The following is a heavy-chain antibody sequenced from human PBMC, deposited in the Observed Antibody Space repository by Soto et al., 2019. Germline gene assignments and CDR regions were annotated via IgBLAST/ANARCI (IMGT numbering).Heavy chain of an antibody. D-gene: IGHD3-10*01. CDR1: GGTFSSYT. CDR3: ARGAYYCGSGKDY. J-gene: IGHJ4*02. CDR2: IIPILGIA. Sequence: QVQLVQSGAEVKKPGSSVKVSCKASGGTFSSYTISWVRQAPGQGLEWLGRIIPILGIANYAQKFQGRVTITADKXTSTAYMELRSVRSEDTAVYYCARGAYYCGSGKDYWGQGTRVTVSS. V-gene: IGHV1-69*02.